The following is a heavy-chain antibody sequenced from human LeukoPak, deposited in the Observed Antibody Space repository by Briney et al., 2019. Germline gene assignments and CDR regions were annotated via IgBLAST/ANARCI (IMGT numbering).Heavy chain of an antibody. V-gene: IGHV3-23*01. D-gene: IGHD3-22*01. CDR3: AKETRANYYDSSGPIDC. CDR2: ISGSGGST. CDR1: GFTFSSYA. Sequence: GGSLRLSCAASGFTFSSYAMSWVRQAPGKGLEWVSAISGSGGSTYYADSVKGRFTISRDNSKNTLYLQMNSLRAEDTAVYYCAKETRANYYDSSGPIDCWGQGTLVTVSS. J-gene: IGHJ4*02.